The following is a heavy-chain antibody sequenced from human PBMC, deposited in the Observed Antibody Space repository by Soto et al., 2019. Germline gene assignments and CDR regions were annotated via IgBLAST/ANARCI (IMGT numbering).Heavy chain of an antibody. CDR2: INGRGSNT. V-gene: IGHV3-23*01. CDR1: GFTFGIHA. Sequence: EVELLESGGGLAQPGGSLRLSCAASGFTFGIHAMTYIRQVPGKGLEWVANINGRGSNTNYADSVKGRFTISRDNSNNTVDLQMTGLRQEDTALYYCAKDSRLYCSGVNCLYLDSWGQGVLVTVSS. CDR3: AKDSRLYCSGVNCLYLDS. D-gene: IGHD2-15*01. J-gene: IGHJ4*02.